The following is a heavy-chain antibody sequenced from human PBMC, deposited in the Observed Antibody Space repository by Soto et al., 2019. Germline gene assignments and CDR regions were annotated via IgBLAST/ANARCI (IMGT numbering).Heavy chain of an antibody. CDR2: ISGSDGST. J-gene: IGHJ4*02. V-gene: IGHV3-23*01. CDR3: HFDY. CDR1: GFTFSTYA. Sequence: EVQLLESGGGLVQPGGSLRLSCAASGFTFSTYAMGWVRQAPGRGLEWVSAISGSDGSTYYADSVKGRFTISRDDSKNTLYLQINSLRAEDTAVYYSHFDYWGQGTLVTVSS.